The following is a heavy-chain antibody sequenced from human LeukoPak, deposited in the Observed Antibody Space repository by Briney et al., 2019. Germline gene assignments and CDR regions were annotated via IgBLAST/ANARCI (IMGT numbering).Heavy chain of an antibody. CDR3: AHYYYDSSAPGAFDI. Sequence: SVKVSCKASGGTFSSYAISWVRQAPGQGLEWMGGIIPIFGTANYAQKFQGRVTITADESMSTAYMELSSLRSEDTAVYYCAHYYYDSSAPGAFDIWGQGTMVTVSS. V-gene: IGHV1-69*01. D-gene: IGHD3-22*01. CDR2: IIPIFGTA. J-gene: IGHJ3*02. CDR1: GGTFSSYA.